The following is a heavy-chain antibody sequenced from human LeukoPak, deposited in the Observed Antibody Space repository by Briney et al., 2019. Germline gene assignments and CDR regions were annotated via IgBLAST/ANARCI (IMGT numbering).Heavy chain of an antibody. CDR1: GGSFSGYY. D-gene: IGHD6-19*01. CDR3: ASFSGADLYYYYMDV. J-gene: IGHJ6*03. CDR2: INHSGST. V-gene: IGHV4-34*01. Sequence: PSETLSLTCAVYGGSFSGYYWSWIRQPPGKGLEWIGEINHSGSTNYNPSLKSRVTISVDTSKNQFSLKLSSVTAADTAVYYCASFSGADLYYYYMDVWGKGTTVTVSS.